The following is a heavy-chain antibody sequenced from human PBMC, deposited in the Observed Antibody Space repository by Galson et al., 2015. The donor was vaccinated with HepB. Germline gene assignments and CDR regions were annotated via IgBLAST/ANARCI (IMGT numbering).Heavy chain of an antibody. V-gene: IGHV3-48*02. CDR3: ARDLGDIVVVPADQRYYFDY. CDR2: ISSSSSTI. D-gene: IGHD2-2*01. CDR1: GFTFSSYS. Sequence: SLRLSCAASGFTFSSYSMNWVRQAPGKGLEWVSYISSSSSTIYYADNVKGRFTISRDNAKNSLYLQMNSLRDEDTAVYYCARDLGDIVVVPADQRYYFDYWGQGTLVTVSS. J-gene: IGHJ4*02.